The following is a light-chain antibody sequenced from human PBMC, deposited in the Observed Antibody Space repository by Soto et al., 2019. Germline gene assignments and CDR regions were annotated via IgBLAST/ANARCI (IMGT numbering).Light chain of an antibody. J-gene: IGLJ1*01. CDR3: SSYTSSTAYV. CDR1: SSDVGGYNY. V-gene: IGLV2-14*01. CDR2: EVS. Sequence: SVLTQPASVSGSPGQSITISYTGTSSDVGGYNYVSWYPRHPVKAPKLMVYEVSDRPSGVSKRFSGSKSGSTASGTTSGYTAEEEADYYCSSYTSSTAYVVATGTKVTV.